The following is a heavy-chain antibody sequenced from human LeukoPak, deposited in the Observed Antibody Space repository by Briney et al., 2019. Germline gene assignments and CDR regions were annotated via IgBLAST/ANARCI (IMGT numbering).Heavy chain of an antibody. Sequence: GGSMRLSCSASGFSVTNGWMSWVRQAPGKVLEWVGRIKDRTDGGTTAYAAPVKGRFTISREDSKNTVYLEMNSLKTEDTAVYFCTTATVVWGVSAYWGQGTLVTVSS. CDR3: TTATVVWGVSAY. D-gene: IGHD3-10*01. J-gene: IGHJ4*02. V-gene: IGHV3-15*01. CDR2: IKDRTDGGTT. CDR1: GFSVTNGW.